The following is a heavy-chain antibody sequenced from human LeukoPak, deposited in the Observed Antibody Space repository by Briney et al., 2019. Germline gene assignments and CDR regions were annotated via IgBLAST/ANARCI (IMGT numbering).Heavy chain of an antibody. J-gene: IGHJ4*02. V-gene: IGHV3-30*18. Sequence: GRSLRLSCAASGFTFSSYGMHWVRQAPGKGLEWVAVISYDVGKKYYADSVKGRFTISRDNSKNTLYPQMNSLRAEDTAVYYCAKDDYYDTSGYRDWGQGTLVTVSS. CDR3: AKDDYYDTSGYRD. CDR1: GFTFSSYG. D-gene: IGHD3-22*01. CDR2: ISYDVGKK.